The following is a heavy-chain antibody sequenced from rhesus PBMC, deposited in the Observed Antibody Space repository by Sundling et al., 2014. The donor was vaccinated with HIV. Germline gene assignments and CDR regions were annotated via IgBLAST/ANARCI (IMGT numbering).Heavy chain of an antibody. V-gene: IGHV4-92*01. CDR3: TRINVWYTGGPIDS. Sequence: QVQLQESGPGLVKPSETLSLTCAVSGGSISDTYRWTWIRQPPGKGLEWIGRVSGSGGRNDYNPSLKSRVTISKDTSKTQFSLKLRSVTAADTAIYYCTRINVWYTGGPIDSWGQGVLVTVSS. CDR2: VSGSGGRN. D-gene: IGHD6-31*01. CDR1: GGSISDTYR. J-gene: IGHJ4*01.